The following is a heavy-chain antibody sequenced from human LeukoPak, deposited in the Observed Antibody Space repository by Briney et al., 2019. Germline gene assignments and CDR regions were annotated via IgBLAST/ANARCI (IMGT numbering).Heavy chain of an antibody. Sequence: SETLSLTCTVSGGSISSYFWNWIRQPPGKGLEWIGYISYTGSSNYNPSLKSRVTMSVDTSENQFSLKLNSVTAADTAVYYCARALTLGATEFDYWGQGTLVTVSS. CDR3: ARALTLGATEFDY. D-gene: IGHD1-26*01. CDR2: ISYTGSS. CDR1: GGSISSYF. J-gene: IGHJ4*02. V-gene: IGHV4-59*01.